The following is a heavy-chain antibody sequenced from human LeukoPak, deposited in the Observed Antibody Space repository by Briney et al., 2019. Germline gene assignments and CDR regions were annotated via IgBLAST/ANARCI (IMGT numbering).Heavy chain of an antibody. J-gene: IGHJ4*02. CDR1: GFPFIDYY. V-gene: IGHV3-11*01. D-gene: IGHD2-2*01. CDR3: VRADDVGVPVDSDY. CDR2: ISSSGSTI. Sequence: GGSLRLSCEASGFPFIDYYMSWTRQAPGQGLEWVSYISSSGSTIYYADSVKGRFTISRDNAKNSLYLQMNSLRAEDTAVYYCVRADDVGVPVDSDYGGRGTLFTVS.